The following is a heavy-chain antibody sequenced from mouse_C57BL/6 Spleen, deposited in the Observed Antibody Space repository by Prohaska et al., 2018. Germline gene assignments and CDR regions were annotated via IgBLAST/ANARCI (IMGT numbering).Heavy chain of an antibody. J-gene: IGHJ1*03. Sequence: ELMLLQSGGGLLQPGGSLKLSCAASGIAFSRYWLSWLPRAPGQGLEWIGEMNPDSSTINEAPAVKDKFIIARDNAKNTRYRERSKVRSEDTALYYCASAIYDGLDVWGTGTTVTVYS. CDR1: GIAFSRYW. CDR2: MNPDSSTI. CDR3: ASAIYDGLDV. V-gene: IGHV4-1*01. D-gene: IGHD2-3*01.